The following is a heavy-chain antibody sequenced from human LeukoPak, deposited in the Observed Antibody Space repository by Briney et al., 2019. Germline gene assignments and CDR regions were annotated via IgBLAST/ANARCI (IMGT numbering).Heavy chain of an antibody. J-gene: IGHJ3*02. D-gene: IGHD3-16*02. CDR2: INHRGST. V-gene: IGHV4-34*01. CDR1: GGSFSGYY. Sequence: PSETLSLTCAVYGGSFSGYYWSWIRQPPGKGRRGMGEINHRGSTNYNPSLKSRVTISVDTSKNQFSLKLSSVTAADTAVYYCARGDEYDYVWGSYRISDAFDIWGQGTMVTVSS. CDR3: ARGDEYDYVWGSYRISDAFDI.